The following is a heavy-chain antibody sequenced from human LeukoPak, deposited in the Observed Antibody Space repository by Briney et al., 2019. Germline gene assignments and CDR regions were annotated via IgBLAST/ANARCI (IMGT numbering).Heavy chain of an antibody. CDR1: GFTFSSYA. V-gene: IGHV3-23*01. CDR2: NSGSGGST. Sequence: GGSLRLSCAASGFTFSSYAMSWVRQAPGKGLEWVSANSGSGGSTYYADSVKGRFTISRGNSKNTLYLQMNSLRAEDTAVYYCAKDLEEYCSGGSCYAHDYWGQGTLVTVSS. D-gene: IGHD2-15*01. CDR3: AKDLEEYCSGGSCYAHDY. J-gene: IGHJ4*02.